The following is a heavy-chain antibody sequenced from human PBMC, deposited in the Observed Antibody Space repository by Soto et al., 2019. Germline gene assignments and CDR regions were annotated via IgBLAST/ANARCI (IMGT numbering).Heavy chain of an antibody. CDR1: GGTFSSYT. CDR3: ATTTGTDAFDI. Sequence: QVQLVQSGAEVKKPGSSVKVSCKASGGTFSSYTISWVRQAPGQGLEWMGRIIPILGIANYAQKFQGRVTITADKSTSTAYMELSSLRSENTAVYYCATTTGTDAFDIWGQGTMVTVSS. J-gene: IGHJ3*02. D-gene: IGHD1-1*01. CDR2: IIPILGIA. V-gene: IGHV1-69*02.